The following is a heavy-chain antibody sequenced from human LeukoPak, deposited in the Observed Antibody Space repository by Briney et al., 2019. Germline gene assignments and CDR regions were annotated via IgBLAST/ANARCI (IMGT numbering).Heavy chain of an antibody. CDR3: ARVDSSGWYLGGAFDI. V-gene: IGHV1-18*01. J-gene: IGHJ3*02. D-gene: IGHD6-19*01. CDR2: INPYNGHT. CDR1: GYTFTSYG. Sequence: ASVKVSCKASGYTFTSYGISWVRQAPGQGLEWMGWINPYNGHTNYAQKLQGRVTMTTDTSTSTAYMELRSLRSDDTAVYYCARVDSSGWYLGGAFDIWGQGTMVTVSS.